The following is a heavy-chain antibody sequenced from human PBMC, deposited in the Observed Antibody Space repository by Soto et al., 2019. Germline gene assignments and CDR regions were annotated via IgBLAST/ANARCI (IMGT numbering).Heavy chain of an antibody. V-gene: IGHV4-4*02. CDR1: GGSISSSNW. CDR2: IYPSGNT. CDR3: AKGMGVASGGPLEY. J-gene: IGHJ4*02. Sequence: PSETLSLTCAVSGGSISSSNWWSWVRRPPGKEPEWIGEIYPSGNTNYNPSLKGRVTISVDKSKNLFSLKVNFVTAADTAVYYCAKGMGVASGGPLEYWGQGTLVTVSS. D-gene: IGHD1-1*01.